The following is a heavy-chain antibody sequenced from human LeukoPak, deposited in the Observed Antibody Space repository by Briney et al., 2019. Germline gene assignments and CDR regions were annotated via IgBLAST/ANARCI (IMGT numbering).Heavy chain of an antibody. Sequence: PGGSLRLSCAASGFTFSSYWMSWVRQAPGKGLEWVANIKQDGSEKYYVDSVKGRFTISRDNAKNSLYLQMNSLRAEDTAVYYCARAVGDYAFSYYYYYYMDVWGKGTTVTVSS. CDR2: IKQDGSEK. J-gene: IGHJ6*03. D-gene: IGHD4-17*01. V-gene: IGHV3-7*01. CDR1: GFTFSSYW. CDR3: ARAVGDYAFSYYYYYYMDV.